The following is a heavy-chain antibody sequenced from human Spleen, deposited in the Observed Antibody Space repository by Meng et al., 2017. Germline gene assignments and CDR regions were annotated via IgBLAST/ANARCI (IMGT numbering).Heavy chain of an antibody. V-gene: IGHV5-51*01. CDR2: IYPGDSDT. CDR1: GYSFTSYW. Sequence: KVSCKGSGYSFTSYWIGWVRQMPGKGLEWMGIIYPGDSDTRYSPSFQGQVTISADKSISTAYLQWSSLQASDTAMYYCARGVVPSGTTFDYWGQGTLVTVSS. J-gene: IGHJ4*02. CDR3: ARGVVPSGTTFDY. D-gene: IGHD3-10*01.